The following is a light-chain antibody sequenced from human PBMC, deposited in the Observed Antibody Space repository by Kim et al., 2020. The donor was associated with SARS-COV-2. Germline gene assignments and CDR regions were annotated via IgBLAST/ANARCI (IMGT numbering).Light chain of an antibody. Sequence: DIQMTQSPSSLSASVGDRVTITCRTSQSISSYLNWYQQKPGKAPKFLIYAASNLQSGVPSRFSGSGSETDFTLTITSLQPEDFATYYCQQSHSTPRTFGQGTKVDIK. CDR3: QQSHSTPRT. V-gene: IGKV1-39*01. CDR1: QSISSY. J-gene: IGKJ1*01. CDR2: AAS.